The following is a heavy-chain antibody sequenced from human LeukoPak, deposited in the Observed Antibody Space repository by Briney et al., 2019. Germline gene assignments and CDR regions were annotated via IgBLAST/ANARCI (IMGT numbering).Heavy chain of an antibody. CDR1: GYTFTSYG. CDR2: NSASNGNT. V-gene: IGHV1-18*01. Sequence: GASVKLPCNASGYTFTSYGISWVRQAPGQGLEWMGWNSASNGNTNHAQKLQGRVTMTTDTSTSTAYIELRSPRSDDTAVYYCARVPRRGIVVPAAATILYYYYYYMDVWGKGTTVTVSS. D-gene: IGHD2-2*01. CDR3: ARVPRRGIVVPAAATILYYYYYYMDV. J-gene: IGHJ6*03.